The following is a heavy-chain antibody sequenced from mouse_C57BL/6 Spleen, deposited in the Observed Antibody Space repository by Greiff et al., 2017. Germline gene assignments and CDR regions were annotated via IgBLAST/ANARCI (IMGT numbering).Heavy chain of an antibody. CDR1: GYTFTSYW. Sequence: GTELVKPGASVKLSCKASGYTFTSYWMHWVKQRPGQGLEWIGNINPSNGGTNYNEKFKSKATLTVDKSSSTAYMQLSRLTSEDSAVYYCAYSSGLPYAMDDWGQGTSVTVSS. D-gene: IGHD3-2*02. V-gene: IGHV1-53*01. J-gene: IGHJ4*01. CDR2: INPSNGGT. CDR3: AYSSGLPYAMDD.